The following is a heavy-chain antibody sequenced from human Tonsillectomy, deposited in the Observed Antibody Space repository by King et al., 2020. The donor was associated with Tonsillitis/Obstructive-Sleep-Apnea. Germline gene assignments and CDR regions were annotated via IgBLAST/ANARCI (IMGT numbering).Heavy chain of an antibody. Sequence: VQLVESGGGLVKPGGSLRLSCAASGFTFSSYSMNWVRQAPGKGLEWVSSISSSSSYIYYADSVKGRFTISRDNAKNSLYLQMNSLRAEDTAVYYCARDQSGYALYYYYYMDVWGKGTTVTVSS. D-gene: IGHD5-12*01. CDR2: ISSSSSYI. CDR3: ARDQSGYALYYYYYMDV. V-gene: IGHV3-21*01. J-gene: IGHJ6*03. CDR1: GFTFSSYS.